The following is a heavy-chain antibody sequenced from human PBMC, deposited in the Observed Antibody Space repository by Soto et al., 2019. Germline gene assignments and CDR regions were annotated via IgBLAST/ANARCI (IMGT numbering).Heavy chain of an antibody. D-gene: IGHD2-15*01. V-gene: IGHV3-23*01. CDR1: GFTFSSYA. J-gene: IGHJ1*01. CDR2: ISGSGGST. Sequence: EVQLLESGGGLVQPGGSLRLSCAASGFTFSSYAMSWVRQAPGKGLEWVSAISGSGGSTYYADSVKGRFTISRDNSKNTIYLQMNSLRAEDTAVYYCAKAGYCSGGSCYSSLGDFQHWGQGTLVTVSS. CDR3: AKAGYCSGGSCYSSLGDFQH.